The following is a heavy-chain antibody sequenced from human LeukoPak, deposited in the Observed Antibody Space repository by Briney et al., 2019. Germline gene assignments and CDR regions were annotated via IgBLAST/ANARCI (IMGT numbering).Heavy chain of an antibody. D-gene: IGHD3-10*01. J-gene: IGHJ5*02. CDR2: INPHSGAT. CDR3: SRDLLMYYSGSGEST. CDR1: GYTFTGYY. Sequence: ASVKVSCKASGYTFTGYYIHWVRQAPGQGPEWRGWINPHSGATNYAQKFQGRVSMTRDTSISTAFMELSSLRFDDTAMYYCSRDLLMYYSGSGESTWGRGTQVTVSS. V-gene: IGHV1-2*02.